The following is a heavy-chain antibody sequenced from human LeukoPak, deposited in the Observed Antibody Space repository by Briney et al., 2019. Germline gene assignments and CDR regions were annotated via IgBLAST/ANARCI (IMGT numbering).Heavy chain of an antibody. D-gene: IGHD3-10*01. Sequence: GGSLRLSCAASGFTFSSYEMNWVRQAPGKGLEWVSVIYSGGSTYYADSVKGRFTISRDNSKNTLYLQMNSLRAEDTAVYYCARAPTGELDLPLGLDYWGQGTLVTVSS. CDR2: IYSGGST. CDR3: ARAPTGELDLPLGLDY. CDR1: GFTFSSYE. J-gene: IGHJ4*02. V-gene: IGHV3-53*01.